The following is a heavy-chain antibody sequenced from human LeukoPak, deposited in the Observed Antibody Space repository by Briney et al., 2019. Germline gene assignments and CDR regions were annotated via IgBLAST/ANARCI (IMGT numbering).Heavy chain of an antibody. J-gene: IGHJ3*02. D-gene: IGHD6-19*01. Sequence: GGCLRLSCVASGFTFKNSWMHWVRQAPGKGLVWVSRMDADGSNTHYVDSVKGRFTISRDNAKDTLYLQMNSLRVEDTAVYYCARGGWYLYDALDIWGQGTLVTVSS. CDR2: MDADGSNT. V-gene: IGHV3-74*01. CDR3: ARGGWYLYDALDI. CDR1: GFTFKNSW.